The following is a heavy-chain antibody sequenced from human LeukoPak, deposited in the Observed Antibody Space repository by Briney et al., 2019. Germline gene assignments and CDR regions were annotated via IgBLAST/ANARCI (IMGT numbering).Heavy chain of an antibody. V-gene: IGHV3-48*03. D-gene: IGHD5-12*01. CDR2: ISSSGSTI. CDR1: GFTFSSYE. Sequence: PGGSLRLSCAASGFTFSSYEMNWVRQAPGKGLEWVSYISSSGSTIYYADSVKGRFTISRDNAKNSLYLQMNSLRAEDTAVYYCARDSIGYDEDYYYYYMDVWGKGTTVTVSS. J-gene: IGHJ6*03. CDR3: ARDSIGYDEDYYYYYMDV.